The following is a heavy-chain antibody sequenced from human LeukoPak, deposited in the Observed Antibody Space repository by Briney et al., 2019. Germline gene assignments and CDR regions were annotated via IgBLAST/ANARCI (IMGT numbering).Heavy chain of an antibody. CDR1: GGTFSSYA. CDR2: IIPIFGTA. Sequence: ASVKVSCKASGGTFSSYAISWVRQAPGQGLEWMGGIIPIFGTANYAQEFQGRVTITADESTSTAYMELSSLRSEDTAVYYCANNYCSGGSCYSAAFDYWGQGTLVTVSS. V-gene: IGHV1-69*13. D-gene: IGHD2-15*01. J-gene: IGHJ4*02. CDR3: ANNYCSGGSCYSAAFDY.